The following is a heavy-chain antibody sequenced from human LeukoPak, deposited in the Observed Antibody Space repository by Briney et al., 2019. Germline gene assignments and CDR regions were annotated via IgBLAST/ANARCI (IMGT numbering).Heavy chain of an antibody. CDR1: GVSTSSHY. Sequence: SETLSLSCTVSGVSTSSHYWSWIRQPPGKGLDYIGYIYHSGSTNYNPSLRSRVTMSVDTSKKQFSLRLSSVTAEDTAVYYCARLTGMTGAFDIWSQGTMVTVSS. D-gene: IGHD1-20*01. V-gene: IGHV4-59*11. J-gene: IGHJ3*02. CDR3: ARLTGMTGAFDI. CDR2: IYHSGST.